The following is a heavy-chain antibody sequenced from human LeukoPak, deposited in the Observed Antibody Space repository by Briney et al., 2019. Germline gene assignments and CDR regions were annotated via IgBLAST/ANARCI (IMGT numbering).Heavy chain of an antibody. V-gene: IGHV5-10-1*01. CDR2: IDPSDSYT. CDR3: ARDGVSGYSYGDY. J-gene: IGHJ4*02. CDR1: GYSFTSYW. Sequence: LQISCKGSGYSFTSYWISWVRQMPGKGLEWMGRIDPSDSYTNYSPSFQGHVTISADKSISTAYLQWSSLKASDTAMYYCARDGVSGYSYGDYWGQGTLVTVSS. D-gene: IGHD5-18*01.